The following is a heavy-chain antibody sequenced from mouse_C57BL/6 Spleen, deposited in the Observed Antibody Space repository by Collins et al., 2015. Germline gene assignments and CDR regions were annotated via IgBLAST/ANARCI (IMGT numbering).Heavy chain of an antibody. CDR2: IYPGDGDT. D-gene: IGHD2-2*01. CDR1: GYTFTSYW. Sequence: QVQLQQSGAELARPGASVKLSCKASGYTFTSYWMQWVKQRPGQGLEWIGAIYPGDGDTRYTQKFKGKATLTADKSSSTAYMQLSSLASEDSAVYYCARFGYGGFAYWGQGTLVTVSA. J-gene: IGHJ3*01. CDR3: ARFGYGGFAY. V-gene: IGHV1-87*01.